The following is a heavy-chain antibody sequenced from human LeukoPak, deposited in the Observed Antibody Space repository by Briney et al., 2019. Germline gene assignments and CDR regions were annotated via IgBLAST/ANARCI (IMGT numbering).Heavy chain of an antibody. Sequence: ASVKVSCKASGYTFTSYYMHWVRQAPGQGLEWMGIINPSGGSTSYAQKFQGRVTMTRDTSTSTAYMELSSLRSEDTAVYYCARVEGNVLLWFGELSGAYYFDYWGQGTLVTVSS. J-gene: IGHJ4*02. V-gene: IGHV1-46*01. CDR3: ARVEGNVLLWFGELSGAYYFDY. D-gene: IGHD3-10*01. CDR1: GYTFTSYY. CDR2: INPSGGST.